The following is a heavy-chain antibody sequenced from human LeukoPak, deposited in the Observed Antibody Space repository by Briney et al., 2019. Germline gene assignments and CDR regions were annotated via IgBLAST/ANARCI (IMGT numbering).Heavy chain of an antibody. CDR1: GASFGRYS. CDR2: INYSGYT. V-gene: IGHV4-34*01. CDR3: AREQKSGSYRPFDY. J-gene: IGHJ4*02. Sequence: SETLSLTCAVYGASFGRYSWSWIRQSPEKGLEWIGEINYSGYTKYNPSLKSRLTISLDTSKNQFSLKLSSVTAADTAVYYCAREQKSGSYRPFDYWGQGTLVTVSS. D-gene: IGHD1-26*01.